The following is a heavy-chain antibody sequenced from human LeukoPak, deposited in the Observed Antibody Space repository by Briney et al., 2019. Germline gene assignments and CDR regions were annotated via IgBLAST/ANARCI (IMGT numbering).Heavy chain of an antibody. J-gene: IGHJ6*02. Sequence: GRSLRLSCAASGFTFSSCGMHWVRQAPGKGLEWVAVISYDGSNKYYADSVKGRFTISRDNSKNTLYLQMNSLRAEDTAVYYCARENDMGYCSGGRCYKGYNAMDVWGQGTTVTVSS. V-gene: IGHV3-30*03. D-gene: IGHD2-15*01. CDR2: ISYDGSNK. CDR1: GFTFSSCG. CDR3: ARENDMGYCSGGRCYKGYNAMDV.